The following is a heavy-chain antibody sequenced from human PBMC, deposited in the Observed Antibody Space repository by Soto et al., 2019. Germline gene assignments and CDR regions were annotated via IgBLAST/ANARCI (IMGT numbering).Heavy chain of an antibody. Sequence: QVHLVESGGGLVKPGGSLRLSCAASGFSISDFYMSWVRQIPGKGLEWISYISGRSDVIHYVDSVKGRFTVSRDNARNSVFLQMDSLRAEVSGIYFCARERAPDIRFDSWGQGTLVTVSS. D-gene: IGHD5-12*01. CDR3: ARERAPDIRFDS. J-gene: IGHJ5*01. CDR2: ISGRSDVI. V-gene: IGHV3-11*01. CDR1: GFSISDFY.